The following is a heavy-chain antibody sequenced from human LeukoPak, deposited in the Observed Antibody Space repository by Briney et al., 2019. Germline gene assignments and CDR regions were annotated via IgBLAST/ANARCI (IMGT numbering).Heavy chain of an antibody. CDR2: VSYDGSNK. J-gene: IGHJ3*02. D-gene: IGHD3-22*01. CDR1: GYTFTGYY. V-gene: IGHV3-30-3*01. Sequence: SCKASGYTFTGYYMHWVRQAPGKGLEWVAVVSYDGSNKYYADSVKGRFTISRDNSKNTLYLQMNSLRAEDTAVYYCAREANYYDSSARAFDIWGQGTMVTVSS. CDR3: AREANYYDSSARAFDI.